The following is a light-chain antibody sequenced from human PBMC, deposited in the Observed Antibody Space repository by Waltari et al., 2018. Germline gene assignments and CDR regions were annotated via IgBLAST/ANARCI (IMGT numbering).Light chain of an antibody. J-gene: IGKJ4*01. Sequence: SSRATHTVRTNPLASFPHTPAQATPLLLYGASSRATGIPDRFSGSGSGTDFSLTISSLEPEDFAVYYCQQYDISPLTFGGGTRVEIK. CDR1: HTVRTNP. V-gene: IGKV3-20*01. CDR3: QQYDISPLT. CDR2: GAS.